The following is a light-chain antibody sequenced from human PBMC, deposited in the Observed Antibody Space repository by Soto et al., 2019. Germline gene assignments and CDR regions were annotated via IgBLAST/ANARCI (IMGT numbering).Light chain of an antibody. CDR3: MQTRHTPRT. Sequence: DIVMTQSPLSLPVTPGEPASISCRSSQSLLHNNGYNYLDWYLQKPGQSPQLLIYLGSYRASGVPDRFSGRGSGTDFTLKISRVEAQDLLVYYTMQTRHTPRTFGQGTTVEIK. CDR2: LGS. V-gene: IGKV2-28*01. CDR1: QSLLHNNGYNY. J-gene: IGKJ1*01.